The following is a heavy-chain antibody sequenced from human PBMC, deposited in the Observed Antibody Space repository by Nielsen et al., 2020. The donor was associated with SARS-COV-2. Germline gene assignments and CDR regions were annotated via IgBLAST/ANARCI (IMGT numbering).Heavy chain of an antibody. CDR2: IYYSGST. V-gene: IGHV4-31*03. Sequence: SETLSLTCTVSGGSISSGGYYWSWIRQHPGKGLEWIGYIYYSGSTYYNPPLKSRVTISVDTSKNQFSLKLSSVTAADTAVYYCARARGAHVITMIVVVDAFDIWGQGTMVTVSS. D-gene: IGHD3-22*01. CDR1: GGSISSGGYY. CDR3: ARARGAHVITMIVVVDAFDI. J-gene: IGHJ3*02.